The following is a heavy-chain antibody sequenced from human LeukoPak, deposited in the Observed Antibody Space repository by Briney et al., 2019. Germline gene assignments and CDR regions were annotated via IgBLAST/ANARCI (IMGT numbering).Heavy chain of an antibody. J-gene: IGHJ4*02. D-gene: IGHD3-9*01. CDR3: ARGAYYDILTGYYGTFDY. Sequence: SETLSLTCTVSGGSISSYYWSWIRQPAGKGLEWIGRIYTSGSTNYNPSLKSRVTMSVDTSKNQFSLKLSSVTAADTAVYYCARGAYYDILTGYYGTFDYWGQGTLVTVSS. CDR1: GGSISSYY. V-gene: IGHV4-4*07. CDR2: IYTSGST.